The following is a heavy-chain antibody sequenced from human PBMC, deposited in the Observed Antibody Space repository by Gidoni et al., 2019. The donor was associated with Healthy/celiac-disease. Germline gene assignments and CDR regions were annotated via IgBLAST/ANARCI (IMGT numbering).Heavy chain of an antibody. D-gene: IGHD5-12*01. Sequence: QVQLVQSGAEVKKPGASVKVSCKASGYTFTSYYMPWVRQAPGQGLEWMGIINPSGGSTSYAQKFQGRVTMTRDTSTSTVYMELSSLRSEDTAVYYCARTHLAWRDRSPRSKSDGYKTFDIWGQGTMVTVSS. CDR1: GYTFTSYY. V-gene: IGHV1-46*03. CDR2: INPSGGST. CDR3: ARTHLAWRDRSPRSKSDGYKTFDI. J-gene: IGHJ3*02.